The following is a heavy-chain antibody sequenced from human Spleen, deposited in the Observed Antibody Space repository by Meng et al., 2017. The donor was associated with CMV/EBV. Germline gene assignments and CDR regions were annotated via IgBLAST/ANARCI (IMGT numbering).Heavy chain of an antibody. J-gene: IGHJ6*02. Sequence: SVKVSCKASGVAFSRFAGSWARQAPGQGLEWMGRIIPILGIANYAQKFQGRVTITADKSTSTAYMELSSLRSEDTAVYYCARDTDTAMVTDYYYGMDVWGQGTTVTVSS. CDR1: GVAFSRFA. CDR2: IIPILGIA. V-gene: IGHV1-69*04. D-gene: IGHD5-18*01. CDR3: ARDTDTAMVTDYYYGMDV.